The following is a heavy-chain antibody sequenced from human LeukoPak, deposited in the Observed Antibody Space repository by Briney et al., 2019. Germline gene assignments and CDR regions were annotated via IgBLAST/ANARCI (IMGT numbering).Heavy chain of an antibody. CDR3: AKVWATSGYFF. J-gene: IGHJ4*02. V-gene: IGHV3-21*04. CDR2: ISSSSSYI. Sequence: PGGSLRLSCAASGFTFSSYSMNWVRQAPGKGLEWVSSISSSSSYIYYADSVKGRFTISRDNSKNTLYLQMNSLRAEDTAVYYCAKVWATSGYFFWGQGTLVTVSS. D-gene: IGHD3-3*01. CDR1: GFTFSSYS.